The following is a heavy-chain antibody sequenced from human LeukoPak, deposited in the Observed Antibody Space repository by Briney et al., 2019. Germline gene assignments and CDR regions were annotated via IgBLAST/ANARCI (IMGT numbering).Heavy chain of an antibody. J-gene: IGHJ4*02. V-gene: IGHV3-21*04. CDR2: ISSSSSYI. Sequence: GGSLRLSCAASGFTFSSYSMNWVRQAPGKGLEWVSSISSSSSYIYYADSVKGRFTISRDSAKKFLYLQMNTLRVEDTALYYCARVDRSADYSLDYWGQGSLVTVSS. CDR3: ARVDRSADYSLDY. D-gene: IGHD3-22*01. CDR1: GFTFSSYS.